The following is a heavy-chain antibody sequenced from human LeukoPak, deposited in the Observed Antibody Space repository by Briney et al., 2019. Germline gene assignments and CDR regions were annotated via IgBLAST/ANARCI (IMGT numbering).Heavy chain of an antibody. D-gene: IGHD6-13*01. CDR1: GFSFSYYG. V-gene: IGHV3-30*02. J-gene: IGHJ3*02. Sequence: PGGSLRLSCGASGFSFSYYGMHWVRQAPGKGLDWVAFIRYDGTNEYYADSVKGRFTISRDNSEKMLYLQMNSLGAEDTALYYCAKGLHSSSWNDAFDIWGQGTMVTVSS. CDR3: AKGLHSSSWNDAFDI. CDR2: IRYDGTNE.